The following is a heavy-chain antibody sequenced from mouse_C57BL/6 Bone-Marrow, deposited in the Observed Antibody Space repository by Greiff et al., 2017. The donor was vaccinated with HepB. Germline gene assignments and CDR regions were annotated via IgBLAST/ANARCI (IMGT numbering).Heavy chain of an antibody. CDR3: AREFITTSRGYYFDY. V-gene: IGHV3-6*01. CDR1: GYSITSGYY. J-gene: IGHJ2*01. D-gene: IGHD1-1*01. Sequence: EVKVEESGPGLVKPSQSLSLTCSVTGYSITSGYYWNWIRQFPGNKLEWMGYISYDGSNNYNPSLKNRISITRDTSKNQFFLKLNSVTTEDTATYYCAREFITTSRGYYFDYWGQGTTLTVSS. CDR2: ISYDGSN.